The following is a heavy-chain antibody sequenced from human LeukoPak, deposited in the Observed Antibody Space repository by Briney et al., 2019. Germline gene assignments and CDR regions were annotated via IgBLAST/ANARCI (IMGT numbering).Heavy chain of an antibody. Sequence: SETLSLTCTVSGGSISSDDYYGGWIRQHPGKGLEWIGYIHHSGSTYYTPSLKSRVTISVDTSKNQFSLKLSSVTAADTAVYYCAGLTSSRRAFDVWGQGTMGTVSS. J-gene: IGHJ3*01. CDR2: IHHSGST. V-gene: IGHV4-31*03. CDR3: AGLTSSRRAFDV. CDR1: GGSISSDDYY. D-gene: IGHD6-13*01.